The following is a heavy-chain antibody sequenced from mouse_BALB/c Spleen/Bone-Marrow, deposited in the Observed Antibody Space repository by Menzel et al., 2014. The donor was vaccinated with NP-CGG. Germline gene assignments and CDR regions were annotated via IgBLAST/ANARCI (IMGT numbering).Heavy chain of an antibody. D-gene: IGHD1-2*01. CDR2: ISNGGGST. CDR1: GFTFSSYT. Sequence: EVKVVESGGGLVQPGGSLKLSCAASGFTFSSYTMSWVRQTPEKRLEWVAYISNGGGSTYYPDTVKGRFTISRDNAKNPLYLQMSSLKSEDTAMYYCARRYDYGYGPFAYWGQGTLVTVSA. CDR3: ARRYDYGYGPFAY. J-gene: IGHJ3*01. V-gene: IGHV5-12-2*01.